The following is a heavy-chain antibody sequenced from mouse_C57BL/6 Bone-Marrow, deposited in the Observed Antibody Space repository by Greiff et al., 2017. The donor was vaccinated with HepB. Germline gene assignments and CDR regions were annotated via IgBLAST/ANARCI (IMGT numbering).Heavy chain of an antibody. CDR3: AVDSSGYQFAY. CDR2: ISSGSSNI. D-gene: IGHD3-2*02. V-gene: IGHV5-17*01. CDR1: GFTFSDYG. Sequence: EVKLVESGGGLVKPGGSLKLSCAASGFTFSDYGMHWVRQAPEKGLEWVAYISSGSSNIYYADTVKGRFTISRDNAKNTLFLQMTSLRSEDTAMYYCAVDSSGYQFAYWGQGTLVTVSA. J-gene: IGHJ3*01.